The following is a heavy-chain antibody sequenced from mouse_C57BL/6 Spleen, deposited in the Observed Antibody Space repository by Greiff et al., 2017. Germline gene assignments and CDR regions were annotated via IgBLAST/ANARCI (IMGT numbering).Heavy chain of an antibody. J-gene: IGHJ3*01. V-gene: IGHV1-22*01. CDR1: GYTFTDYN. CDR2: INPNNGGT. D-gene: IGHD4-1*01. Sequence: EVQLQQSGPELVKPGASVKMSCKASGYTFTDYNMHWVKQSHGKSLEWIGYINPNNGGTSYNQKFKGKATLTVNKSSSTAYMELRSLTSEDSAVYDCARGLGKLGPFAYWGQGTLVTVSA. CDR3: ARGLGKLGPFAY.